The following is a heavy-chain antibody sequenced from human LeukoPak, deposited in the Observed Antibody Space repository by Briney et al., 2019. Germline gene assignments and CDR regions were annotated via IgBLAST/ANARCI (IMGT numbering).Heavy chain of an antibody. D-gene: IGHD3-10*01. CDR3: ARDRFGGSEFDP. CDR2: INSDGSST. J-gene: IGHJ5*02. Sequence: PGGSLRLSCAAAGFTFSSYWMHWVRQAPGKGLVWVSRINSDGSSTSYADSVKGRFTISRDNAKNTLYLQMNSLRAEDTAVYYCARDRFGGSEFDPWGQGTLVTVSS. CDR1: GFTFSSYW. V-gene: IGHV3-74*01.